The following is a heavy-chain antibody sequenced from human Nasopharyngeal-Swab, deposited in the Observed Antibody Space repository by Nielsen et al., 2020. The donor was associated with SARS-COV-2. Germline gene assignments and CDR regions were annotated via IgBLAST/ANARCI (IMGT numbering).Heavy chain of an antibody. CDR2: IYSGGST. Sequence: ESLKTLRAVSCFTVSSNYMRCVRQAPGKGLEWASVIYSGGSTYHIDAVNGRFTISRDTSKNTVYLQMNSLRAEDTAVYYCARGPWGVATYAFDIWGQGTMVTVSS. CDR1: CFTVSSNY. V-gene: IGHV3-53*01. CDR3: ARGPWGVATYAFDI. D-gene: IGHD5-12*01. J-gene: IGHJ3*02.